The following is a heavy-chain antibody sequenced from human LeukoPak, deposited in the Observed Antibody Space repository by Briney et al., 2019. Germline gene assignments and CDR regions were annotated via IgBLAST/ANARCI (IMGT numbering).Heavy chain of an antibody. Sequence: GGSLRLSCAASGFTFSSYGMHWVRQAPGKGLEWVAFIRYDGSNKYYADSVKGRFTISRDNSKNTLYLQMNSLRAEDTAVYYCAKDLSDYGSPLDYWGQGTLVTVSS. CDR2: IRYDGSNK. D-gene: IGHD4-17*01. CDR1: GFTFSSYG. V-gene: IGHV3-30*02. J-gene: IGHJ4*02. CDR3: AKDLSDYGSPLDY.